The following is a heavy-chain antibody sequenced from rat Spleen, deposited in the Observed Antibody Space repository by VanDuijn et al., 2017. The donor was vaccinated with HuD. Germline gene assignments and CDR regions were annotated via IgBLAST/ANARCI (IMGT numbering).Heavy chain of an antibody. CDR3: ARRHYGYTDYFDF. D-gene: IGHD1-9*01. CDR1: GFTFSGYY. Sequence: EVQLVESGGGLVQPGRSLKLSCAASGFTFSGYYMAWVRQAPTKGLEWVASITNSGGSPYYRDSVKGRFTISRDNAKSTLYLQMDSLRSEDTATYYCARRHYGYTDYFDFWGQGVMVTVSP. V-gene: IGHV5S23*01. CDR2: ITNSGGSP. J-gene: IGHJ2*01.